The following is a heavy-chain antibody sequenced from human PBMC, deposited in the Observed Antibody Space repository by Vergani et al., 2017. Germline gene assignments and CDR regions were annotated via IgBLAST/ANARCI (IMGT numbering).Heavy chain of an antibody. Sequence: QVQLQESGPGLVKPSETLSLTCTVSGGSISSYYWSWIRQPAGKGLEWIGRIYTSGSTNYNPSLKSRVTMSVDTSKNQFSLKLSSVTAADTAVYYCARGRDDYVWGSYRYYYYYYMDVWGKGTTVTVSS. CDR3: ARGRDDYVWGSYRYYYYYYMDV. D-gene: IGHD3-16*02. CDR2: IYTSGST. J-gene: IGHJ6*03. CDR1: GGSISSYY. V-gene: IGHV4-4*07.